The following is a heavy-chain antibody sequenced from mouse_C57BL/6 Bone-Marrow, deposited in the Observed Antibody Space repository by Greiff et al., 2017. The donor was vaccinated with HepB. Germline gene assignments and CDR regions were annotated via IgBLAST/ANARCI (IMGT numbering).Heavy chain of an antibody. J-gene: IGHJ4*01. CDR2: IDPETGGT. Sequence: VQGVESGAELVRPGASVTLSCKASGYTFTDYEMHWVKQTPVHGLEWIGAIDPETGGTAYNQKFKGKAILTADKSSSTAYMELRSLTSEDSAVYYCTRGHYDGYYYAMDYWGQGTSVTVSS. V-gene: IGHV1-15*01. CDR1: GYTFTDYE. CDR3: TRGHYDGYYYAMDY. D-gene: IGHD1-1*01.